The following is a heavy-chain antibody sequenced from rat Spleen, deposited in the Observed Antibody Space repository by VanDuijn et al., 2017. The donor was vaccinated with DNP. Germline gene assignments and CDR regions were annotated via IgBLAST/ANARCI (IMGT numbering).Heavy chain of an antibody. CDR2: ITYDGRTT. CDR3: TTTRVSSYFDY. CDR1: GFSFSDYN. D-gene: IGHD1-4*01. Sequence: EVQLVESGGGLVQPGRSLKLSCADSGFSFSDYNMAWVRQAPKKGLEWVATITYDGRTTYYRDSVKGRFTISRDNAKSTLYLQMDSPRSEDTATYYCTTTRVSSYFDYWGQGVMVTVSS. J-gene: IGHJ2*01. V-gene: IGHV5S10*01.